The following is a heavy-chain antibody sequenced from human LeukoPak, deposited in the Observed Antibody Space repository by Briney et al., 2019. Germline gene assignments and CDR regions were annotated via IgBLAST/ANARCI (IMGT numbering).Heavy chain of an antibody. V-gene: IGHV3-11*01. CDR3: AKEGGDWGEGYFDY. J-gene: IGHJ4*02. CDR2: ISSSGGTI. CDR1: GFTFSDSY. Sequence: AGGSLRLSCSASGFTFSDSYMSWIRQVPGKGLEWISYISSSGGTIYYADSVEGRFTISRDNAKNSLYLQMNSLRAEDTAVYYCAKEGGDWGEGYFDYWGQGTLVTVSS. D-gene: IGHD3-16*01.